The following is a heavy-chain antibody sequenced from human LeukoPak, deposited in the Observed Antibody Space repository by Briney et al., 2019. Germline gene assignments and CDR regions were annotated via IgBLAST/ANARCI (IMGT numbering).Heavy chain of an antibody. CDR1: GFTFSGSA. CDR2: IRSKANSYAT. V-gene: IGHV3-73*01. CDR3: TRRTVAGNYYYMDV. D-gene: IGHD6-19*01. Sequence: WGSLKLSCAASGFTFSGSAMHWVHQAPGKGLEWVGRIRSKANSYATTYAASVKGRFTISRDDSKNTAYLQMNSLKTEDTAVYYCTRRTVAGNYYYMDVWGKGTTVTVSS. J-gene: IGHJ6*03.